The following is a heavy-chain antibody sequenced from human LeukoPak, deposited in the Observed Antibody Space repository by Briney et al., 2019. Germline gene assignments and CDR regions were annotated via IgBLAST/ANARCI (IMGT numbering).Heavy chain of an antibody. CDR1: GYTFTNYD. D-gene: IGHD3-10*01. V-gene: IGHV1-8*01. CDR3: ARANYYGSGKKDLDY. CDR2: MNRNSGNT. Sequence: ASLRLSCTASGYTFTNYDMNWVRQAPGKGLEWMGRMNRNSGNTDYAQNFQGRVIMTRNTSMSTAYMELSSLRSEDTAVYYCARANYYGSGKKDLDYWGQGTLVTVSS. J-gene: IGHJ4*02.